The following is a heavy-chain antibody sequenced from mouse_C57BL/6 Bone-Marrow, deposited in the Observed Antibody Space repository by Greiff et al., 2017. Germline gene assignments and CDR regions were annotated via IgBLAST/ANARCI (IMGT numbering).Heavy chain of an antibody. CDR3: ARSCPRGRSFDY. Sequence: QVQLQQPGAELVKPGASVKMSCKASGYTFTSYWITWVKQRPGQGLEWIGDIYPGSGSTNYNEKFKSKATLTVDTSSSTAYMQLSSLTSEDSAVYYWARSCPRGRSFDYWGQGTTLTVSS. CDR2: IYPGSGST. CDR1: GYTFTSYW. V-gene: IGHV1-55*01. D-gene: IGHD3-3*01. J-gene: IGHJ2*01.